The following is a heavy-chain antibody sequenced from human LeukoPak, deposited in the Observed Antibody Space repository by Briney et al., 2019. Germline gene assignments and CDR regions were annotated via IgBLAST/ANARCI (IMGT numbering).Heavy chain of an antibody. CDR2: IYYGGNI. Sequence: PSETLSLTCTVSGGSISDIGSSSYYWGWIRQPPGKGLEWIGSIYYGGNIFYNPSLQNRVTISLYTSKNQFALKLSSVTAADTAVYYCVKLRFSSTTSDYWGQGTLVTVSS. J-gene: IGHJ4*02. CDR3: VKLRFSSTTSDY. V-gene: IGHV4-39*01. CDR1: GGSISDIGSSSYY. D-gene: IGHD6-13*01.